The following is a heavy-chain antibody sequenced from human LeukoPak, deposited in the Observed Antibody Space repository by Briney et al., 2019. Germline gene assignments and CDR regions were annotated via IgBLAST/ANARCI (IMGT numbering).Heavy chain of an antibody. J-gene: IGHJ4*02. CDR2: INQDGSVT. V-gene: IGHV3-7*01. CDR3: ARNPTRRHDF. Sequence: GGSLRLSCAASGFTLSSYWMTWVRQAPGKGLEWVADINQDGSVTYYVDSVKGRFTISRDNAKNSLFLQMNSLSAEDTAIYYCARNPTRRHDFWGQGTLVTVSS. CDR1: GFTLSSYW.